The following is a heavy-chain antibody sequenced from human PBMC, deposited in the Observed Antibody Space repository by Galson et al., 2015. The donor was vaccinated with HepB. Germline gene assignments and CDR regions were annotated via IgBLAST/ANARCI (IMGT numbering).Heavy chain of an antibody. V-gene: IGHV3-21*01. Sequence: SLRLSCAASGFTFSSYSMNWVRQAPGKGLEWVSSISSSSSYIYYADSVKGRFTISKDNAKNSLYLQMNSLRAEDTAVYYCARVVAGGLVGATTGDYWGQGTLVTVSS. J-gene: IGHJ4*02. CDR3: ARVVAGGLVGATTGDY. D-gene: IGHD1-26*01. CDR2: ISSSSSYI. CDR1: GFTFSSYS.